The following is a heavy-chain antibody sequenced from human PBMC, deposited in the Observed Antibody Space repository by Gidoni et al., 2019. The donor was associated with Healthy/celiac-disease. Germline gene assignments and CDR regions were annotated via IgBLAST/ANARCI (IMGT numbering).Heavy chain of an antibody. D-gene: IGHD6-13*01. CDR3: AKGLGIAAAGPEFDY. Sequence: EVQLVESGGGLVQPGRSLRLSCAAPGFTFDDYAIHWVRQAPGKDLEWVSGISWNSGSIGYADSVKGRFTISRDNAKNSLYLQMNSLRAEDTALYYCAKGLGIAAAGPEFDYWGQGTLVTVSS. CDR2: ISWNSGSI. V-gene: IGHV3-9*01. CDR1: GFTFDDYA. J-gene: IGHJ4*02.